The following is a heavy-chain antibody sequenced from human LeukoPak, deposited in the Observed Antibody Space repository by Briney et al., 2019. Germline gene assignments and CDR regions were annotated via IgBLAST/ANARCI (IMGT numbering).Heavy chain of an antibody. J-gene: IGHJ3*02. D-gene: IGHD1-26*01. V-gene: IGHV4-34*01. CDR1: GGSFSGYY. CDR2: INHSGST. CDR3: ASGIVGATYGSIDI. Sequence: KTSETLSLTCAVYGGSFSGYYWSWIRQPPGKGLEWIGEINHSGSTNYNPSLKSRVTISVDTSKSQFSLKLSSVTAADTAVYYCASGIVGATYGSIDIWGQGTMVTVSS.